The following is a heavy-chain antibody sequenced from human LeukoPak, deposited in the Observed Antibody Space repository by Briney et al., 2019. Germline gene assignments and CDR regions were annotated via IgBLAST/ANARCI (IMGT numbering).Heavy chain of an antibody. CDR2: INPSDGGT. V-gene: IGHV1-46*03. J-gene: IGHJ4*02. D-gene: IGHD1-26*01. Sequence: ASVKVSCKASGYTFTNYYTHWVRQAPGQGLEWMGIINPSDGGTKYAQRFQGRVTITRDTSTSTVYMELSSLRSDDTAVYFCTRSAIVGAPGDFDYWGQGTLVTVSS. CDR1: GYTFTNYY. CDR3: TRSAIVGAPGDFDY.